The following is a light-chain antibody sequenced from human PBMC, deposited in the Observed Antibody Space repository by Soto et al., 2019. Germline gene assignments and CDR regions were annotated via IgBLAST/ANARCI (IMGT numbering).Light chain of an antibody. J-gene: IGLJ3*02. V-gene: IGLV2-8*01. Sequence: QSALTQPPSASGSPGQSVTISCTGTSSDVGGYNYVSWYQQQPGKAPNLMIYEVSKRPSGVPCRFSASKSANTASLTVSGLQEEDEADYYCCSYEGSNSWVFGGGTKLTVL. CDR1: SSDVGGYNY. CDR2: EVS. CDR3: CSYEGSNSWV.